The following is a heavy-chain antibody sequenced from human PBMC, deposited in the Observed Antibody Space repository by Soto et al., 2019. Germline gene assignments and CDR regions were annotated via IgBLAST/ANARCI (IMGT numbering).Heavy chain of an antibody. Sequence: QVQLVQSGAEVKKPGASVKVSCKVSGYTLTELSIHWVRQAAGKGLEWMGGFDPEDGETIYAQKFQGRVTMTADTSTDTAYMELSSLRSEDTALYYCATGLAVILPASRNYFDYWGQGTLVTVSS. CDR3: ATGLAVILPASRNYFDY. J-gene: IGHJ4*02. V-gene: IGHV1-24*01. CDR1: GYTLTELS. D-gene: IGHD2-2*01. CDR2: FDPEDGET.